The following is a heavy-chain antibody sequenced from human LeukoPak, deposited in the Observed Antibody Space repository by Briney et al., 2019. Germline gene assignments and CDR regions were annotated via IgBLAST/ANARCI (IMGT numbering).Heavy chain of an antibody. CDR3: ARDTSRPMDLLWTAAGHFAAFDI. Sequence: PGGSLRLSCAASGFTFSSYSMNWVRQAPGKGLEWVSYISSSSSTIYYADSVKGRFTISRDNAKNSLYLQMNSLRAEDTAVYYCARDTSRPMDLLWTAAGHFAAFDIWGQGTMVTVPS. CDR1: GFTFSSYS. J-gene: IGHJ3*02. D-gene: IGHD6-13*01. CDR2: ISSSSSTI. V-gene: IGHV3-48*04.